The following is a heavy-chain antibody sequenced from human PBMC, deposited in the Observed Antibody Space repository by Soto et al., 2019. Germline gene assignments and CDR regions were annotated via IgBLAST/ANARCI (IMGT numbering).Heavy chain of an antibody. CDR3: ATGGFLSGISLQNYYYYYIDV. CDR1: GYTLTELS. V-gene: IGHV1-24*01. D-gene: IGHD3-3*01. CDR2: FDPEDGET. J-gene: IGHJ6*03. Sequence: GASVKVSCKVSGYTLTELSMHWVRQAPGKGLEWMGGFDPEDGETIYAQKFQGRVTMTEDTSTDTAYMELSSLRSEDTAVYYCATGGFLSGISLQNYYYYYIDVWGKRTTVTVSS.